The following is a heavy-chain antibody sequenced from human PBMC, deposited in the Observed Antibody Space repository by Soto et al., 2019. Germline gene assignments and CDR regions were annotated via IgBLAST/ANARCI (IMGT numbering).Heavy chain of an antibody. V-gene: IGHV3-72*01. J-gene: IGHJ4*02. CDR2: IKNRGGGYST. CDR1: GFNLNDHW. D-gene: IGHD1-26*01. CDR3: GDFGSGSWPHDG. Sequence: EVQVLESGGGLVQPGGSLRLSCVTSGFNLNDHWMDWVRQAPGKGLEWVGQIKNRGGGYSTDYAASVKGRFSISRDDSKNSLYLQMNSLRTEDSAVYYCGDFGSGSWPHDGWGQGMLVTVSS.